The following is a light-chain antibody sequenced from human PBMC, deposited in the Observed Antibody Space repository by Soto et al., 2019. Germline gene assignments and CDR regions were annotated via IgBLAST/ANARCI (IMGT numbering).Light chain of an antibody. V-gene: IGKV1-39*01. Sequence: QMTQSPSSLFASVGDRVTITCRASQSISSHLNWYQQKVGQTPRLLIYASSTLQSEVPPRFNGSGSGTEFTLNISGLKREGFSTYYCQQSHSAPLSFGGWTKIQI. CDR2: ASS. J-gene: IGKJ4*01. CDR1: QSISSH. CDR3: QQSHSAPLS.